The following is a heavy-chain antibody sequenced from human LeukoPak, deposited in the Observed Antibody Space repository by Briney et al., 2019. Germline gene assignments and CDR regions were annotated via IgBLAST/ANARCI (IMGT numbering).Heavy chain of an antibody. D-gene: IGHD6-19*01. J-gene: IGHJ4*02. CDR3: ARGRPRGSGWQWPDY. V-gene: IGHV1-3*01. Sequence: ASVKVSCKASGYTFTSYAMHWVRQAPGQRLEWMGWINAGNGNTKYSQKFQGRVTITRDTSASTAYVELSSLRSEDTAVYYCARGRPRGSGWQWPDYWGQGTLVTVSS. CDR2: INAGNGNT. CDR1: GYTFTSYA.